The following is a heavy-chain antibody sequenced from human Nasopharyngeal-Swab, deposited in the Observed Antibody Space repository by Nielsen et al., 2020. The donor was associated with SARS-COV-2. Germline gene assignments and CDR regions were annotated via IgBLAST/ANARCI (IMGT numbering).Heavy chain of an antibody. Sequence: ASVKVSCKTSGYTFTNNDINWVRQATGQGLEWMGWGSPNSGDSGYAQRFQGRVTFTRDASISTVYMELSSLTSEDTAVYYCARGGLFGVVTTAPWYGMDVWGQGTTVTVSS. J-gene: IGHJ6*01. V-gene: IGHV1-8*01. CDR2: GSPNSGDS. CDR1: GYTFTNND. D-gene: IGHD3-3*01. CDR3: ARGGLFGVVTTAPWYGMDV.